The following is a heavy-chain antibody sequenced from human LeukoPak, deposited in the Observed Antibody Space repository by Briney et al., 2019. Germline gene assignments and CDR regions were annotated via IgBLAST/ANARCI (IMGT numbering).Heavy chain of an antibody. V-gene: IGHV1-69*01. Sequence: GASVKVSCKASGGTFSSYAISWVRLAPEQGLEWMGGIIPIFGTANYAQKFQGRVTITADESTSTAYMELSSLRSEDTAVYYCARFHDSSSWQPNWFDPWGQGTLVTVSS. D-gene: IGHD6-13*01. CDR1: GGTFSSYA. CDR2: IIPIFGTA. J-gene: IGHJ5*02. CDR3: ARFHDSSSWQPNWFDP.